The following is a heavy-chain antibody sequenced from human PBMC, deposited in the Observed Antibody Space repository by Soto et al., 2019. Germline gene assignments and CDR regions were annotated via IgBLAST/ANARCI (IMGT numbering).Heavy chain of an antibody. V-gene: IGHV1-2*04. D-gene: IGHD6-13*01. CDR1: GYTFTGYY. CDR3: ARGKRRQLVPYYYYGMEV. J-gene: IGHJ6*02. CDR2: INPNSGGT. Sequence: ASVKVSCKASGYTFTGYYMHWVRQAPGQGLEWMGWINPNSGGTNYAQKFQGWVTMTRDTSISTAYMELSRLRSDDTAVYYCARGKRRQLVPYYYYGMEVWGQGTTVTVSS.